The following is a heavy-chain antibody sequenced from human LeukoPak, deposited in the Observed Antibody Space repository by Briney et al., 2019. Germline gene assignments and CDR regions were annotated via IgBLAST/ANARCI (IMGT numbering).Heavy chain of an antibody. CDR3: ARNSAVATSRSWFDP. J-gene: IGHJ5*02. CDR1: GDSISSGTYY. D-gene: IGHD6-19*01. CDR2: AYYSGSP. Sequence: SETLSLTCAVSGDSISSGTYYWGWIRQSPGKGREWIGYAYYSGSPTYNPSLESRVPISVATSKNQFSLKLAAVTAADTAVYYCARNSAVATSRSWFDPWGQGTLVTVSS. V-gene: IGHV4-61*05.